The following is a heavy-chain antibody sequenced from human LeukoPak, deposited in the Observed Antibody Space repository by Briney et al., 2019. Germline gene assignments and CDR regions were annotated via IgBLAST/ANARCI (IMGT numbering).Heavy chain of an antibody. CDR3: ARETTVVTPGRSDVFDI. CDR2: IYYSGST. J-gene: IGHJ3*02. Sequence: ETLSLTCTVSGGSISSHYWNWIRQPPGKGLEWIGYIYYSGSTNYNPSLKSRVTISVDTSKNQFSLKLSSVTAADMAVYYCARETTVVTPGRSDVFDIWGQGTMVTVSS. D-gene: IGHD4-23*01. CDR1: GGSISSHY. V-gene: IGHV4-59*11.